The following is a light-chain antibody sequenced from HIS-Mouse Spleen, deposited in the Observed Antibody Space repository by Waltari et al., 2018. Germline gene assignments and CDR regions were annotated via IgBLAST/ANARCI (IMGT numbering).Light chain of an antibody. V-gene: IGLV2-14*03. J-gene: IGLJ1*01. CDR1: SSAVGGYNY. CDR2: DVS. CDR3: SSYTSRSV. Sequence: QSALTQPASVSGSPGQSITISCTGTSSAVGGYNYVSWYHQHPGKAPKLMIYDVSNRPSGVSNRFSGSKSGNTASLTISGLQAEDEADYYCSSYTSRSVFGTGTKVTVL.